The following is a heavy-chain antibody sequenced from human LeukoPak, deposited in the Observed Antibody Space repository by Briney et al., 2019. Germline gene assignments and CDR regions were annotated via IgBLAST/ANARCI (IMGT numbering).Heavy chain of an antibody. CDR3: ATWRGSGSYGGYFDY. J-gene: IGHJ4*02. D-gene: IGHD3-10*01. CDR1: GFTFSNYG. Sequence: GGSLRLSCATSGFTFSNYGMHWVRQAPGKGLEWVAIIYYDGSKKNYADSVRGRFTISRDNSKNTLYLQMNSLRVEDTAVYYCATWRGSGSYGGYFDYWGQGTPVTVSS. CDR2: IYYDGSKK. V-gene: IGHV3-33*01.